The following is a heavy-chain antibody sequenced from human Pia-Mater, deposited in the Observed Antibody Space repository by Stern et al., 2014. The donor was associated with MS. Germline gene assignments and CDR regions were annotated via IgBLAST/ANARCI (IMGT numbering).Heavy chain of an antibody. Sequence: SWWESGPTVVKPTQTLTLTCTFSGFSLRTRGMGVGWIRQPPGKALEWLALIYWDDDKFYSPYLKTRLTITKDTSKNWVVLTMTNMDPVDTATYYCAHLEVRAVAEDAFDIWGQGTAVTVSS. D-gene: IGHD6-19*01. J-gene: IGHJ3*02. V-gene: IGHV2-5*02. CDR3: AHLEVRAVAEDAFDI. CDR2: IYWDDDK. CDR1: GFSLRTRGMG.